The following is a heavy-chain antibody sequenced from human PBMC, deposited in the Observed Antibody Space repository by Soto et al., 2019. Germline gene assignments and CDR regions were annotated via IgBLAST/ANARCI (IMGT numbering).Heavy chain of an antibody. D-gene: IGHD3-10*01. V-gene: IGHV4-34*01. Sequence: PSETLSLTCAVYGGSFSGYYWSWIRQPPGKGLEWIGEINHSGSTNYNPSLKSRVTISVDTSKNQFSLKLSSVTAADTAVYYCARVQSITMVRGVRWFDPWGQGTLVTVSS. CDR2: INHSGST. CDR3: ARVQSITMVRGVRWFDP. CDR1: GGSFSGYY. J-gene: IGHJ5*02.